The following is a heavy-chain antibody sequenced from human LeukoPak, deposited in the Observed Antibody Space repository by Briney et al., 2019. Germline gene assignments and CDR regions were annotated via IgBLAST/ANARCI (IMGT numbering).Heavy chain of an antibody. CDR2: IIPIFGTA. V-gene: IGHV1-69*13. Sequence: ASVKVSCKASGGTFSSYAISWVRQAPGQGLEWMGGIIPIFGTANYAQKFQGRVTITADESTSTAYMELSSLRSEDTAVYYCARDSWFGELTPINWFDPWGQGTLVTVSS. CDR3: ARDSWFGELTPINWFDP. J-gene: IGHJ5*02. CDR1: GGTFSSYA. D-gene: IGHD3-10*01.